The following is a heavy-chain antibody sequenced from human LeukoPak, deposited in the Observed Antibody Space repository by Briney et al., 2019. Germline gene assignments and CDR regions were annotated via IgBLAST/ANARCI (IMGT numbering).Heavy chain of an antibody. V-gene: IGHV1-18*01. Sequence: ASVKVSCKASGYTFTSYGISWVRQAPGQGLEWMVWISAYNGNTNYAQKLQGRVTMTTDTSTSTAYMQLRSLRSDDTAVYYCATDLGVDCSSTSCYMPYWGQGTLVTVSS. CDR2: ISAYNGNT. D-gene: IGHD2-2*01. J-gene: IGHJ4*02. CDR1: GYTFTSYG. CDR3: ATDLGVDCSSTSCYMPY.